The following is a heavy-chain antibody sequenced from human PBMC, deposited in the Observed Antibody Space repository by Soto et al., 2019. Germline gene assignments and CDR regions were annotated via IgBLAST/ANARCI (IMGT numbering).Heavy chain of an antibody. CDR1: GFTVSSNY. Sequence: EVQLVESGGGLVQPGGSLRLSCAASGFTVSSNYMSWVRQAPGKGLEWVSVIYSGGSTYYADSVKGRFTISRHNSKNTLYLQMNSVRAEDTAVYYCARGQTGTTSDAFDIWGQGTMVTVSS. CDR2: IYSGGST. CDR3: ARGQTGTTSDAFDI. V-gene: IGHV3-53*04. D-gene: IGHD1-7*01. J-gene: IGHJ3*02.